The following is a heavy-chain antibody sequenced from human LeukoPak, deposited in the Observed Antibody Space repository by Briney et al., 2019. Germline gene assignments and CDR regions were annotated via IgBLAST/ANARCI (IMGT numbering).Heavy chain of an antibody. CDR1: GFTFSSYW. CDR3: AREDVDIAVAASGPFDI. V-gene: IGHV3-74*01. CDR2: ITSDGSST. D-gene: IGHD6-19*01. Sequence: GGSPRLSCAASGFTFSSYWMHWVRQPPGKGLVWVSRITSDGSSTNYADSVKGRFTISRDNARNTLYLQMNSLRAEDTAVYYCAREDVDIAVAASGPFDIWGQGTMVTVSS. J-gene: IGHJ3*02.